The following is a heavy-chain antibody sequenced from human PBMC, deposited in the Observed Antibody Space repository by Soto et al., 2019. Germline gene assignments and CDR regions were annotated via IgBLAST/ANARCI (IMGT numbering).Heavy chain of an antibody. Sequence: EVQLLESGGGLVQPGGSLRLSCAASGFTFSTYAMIWVRQAPGKGLEWVSAISGSGDSTYYADSVKGRFTISRDNSKNTLYLQMNSLRAEDTAVYYCAKDRTLYCETTFDYWGQGTLVIVSS. D-gene: IGHD3-22*01. CDR1: GFTFSTYA. J-gene: IGHJ4*02. CDR3: AKDRTLYCETTFDY. V-gene: IGHV3-23*01. CDR2: ISGSGDST.